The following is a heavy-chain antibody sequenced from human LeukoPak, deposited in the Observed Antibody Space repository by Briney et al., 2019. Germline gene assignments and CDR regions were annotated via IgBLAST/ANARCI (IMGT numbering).Heavy chain of an antibody. V-gene: IGHV3-23*01. CDR1: GFTFSSYA. CDR3: ARDHNWNDAPFDY. Sequence: PGGSLRLSCAASGFTFSSYAMSWVRQAPGKGLEWVSAISGSGGSTYYADSVKGRFTISRDNSKNTLYLQMNSLRAEDTAVYYCARDHNWNDAPFDYWGQGTLVTVSS. CDR2: ISGSGGST. J-gene: IGHJ4*02. D-gene: IGHD1-20*01.